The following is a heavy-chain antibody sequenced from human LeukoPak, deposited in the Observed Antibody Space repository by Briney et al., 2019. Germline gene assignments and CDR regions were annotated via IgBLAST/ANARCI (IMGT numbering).Heavy chain of an antibody. J-gene: IGHJ5*02. V-gene: IGHV1-69*13. D-gene: IGHD1-26*01. CDR1: GYVFNNYG. CDR3: ATIGIVGATRNWFDP. CDR2: IIPIFGTA. Sequence: SVKVSCKASGYVFNNYGISWVRQAPGQGLEWMGGIIPIFGTANYAQKFQGRVTITADESTSTAYMELSSLRSEDTAVYYCATIGIVGATRNWFDPWGQGTLVTVSS.